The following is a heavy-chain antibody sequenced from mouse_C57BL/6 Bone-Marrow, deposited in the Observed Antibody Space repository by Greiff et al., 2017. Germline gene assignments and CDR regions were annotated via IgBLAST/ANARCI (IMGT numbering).Heavy chain of an antibody. D-gene: IGHD4-1*01. CDR1: GYAFTNYL. J-gene: IGHJ3*01. CDR3: ARSKNWDSWFAY. Sequence: VQLQQSGAELVRPGTSVKVSCKASGYAFTNYLIEWVKQRPGQGLEWIGVINPGSGGTNYNEKFKGNATLTADKSSSTAYMQLSSLTSEDSAVYVCARSKNWDSWFAYWGQGTLVTVSA. CDR2: INPGSGGT. V-gene: IGHV1-54*01.